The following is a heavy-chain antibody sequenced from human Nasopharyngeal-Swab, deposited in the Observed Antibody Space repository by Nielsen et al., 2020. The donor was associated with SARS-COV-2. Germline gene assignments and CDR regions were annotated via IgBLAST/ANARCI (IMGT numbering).Heavy chain of an antibody. D-gene: IGHD3-10*01. J-gene: IGHJ4*02. Sequence: GESLKISCAASGFTVRSNYMSWVRQAPGKGLEWVSVIYSGSSTYYADSVKGRFTISRDNSKNTLYLQMNSLRAEDTAVYYCARVSYYYGSGDYWGQGTLVTVSS. CDR1: GFTVRSNY. V-gene: IGHV3-66*01. CDR2: IYSGSST. CDR3: ARVSYYYGSGDY.